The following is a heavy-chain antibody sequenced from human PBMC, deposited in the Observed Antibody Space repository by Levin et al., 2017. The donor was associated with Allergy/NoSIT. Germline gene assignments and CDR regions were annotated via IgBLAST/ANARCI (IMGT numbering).Heavy chain of an antibody. CDR2: IDPSDSYT. V-gene: IGHV5-10-1*01. D-gene: IGHD1-14*01. Sequence: GESLKISCKGSGYSFTSYWISWVRQMPGKGLEWMGRIDPSDSYTNYSPSFQGHVTISADKSISTAYLQWSSLKASDTAMYYCAGLEPATAYYYYGMDVWGQGTPVTVSS. CDR3: AGLEPATAYYYYGMDV. J-gene: IGHJ6*02. CDR1: GYSFTSYW.